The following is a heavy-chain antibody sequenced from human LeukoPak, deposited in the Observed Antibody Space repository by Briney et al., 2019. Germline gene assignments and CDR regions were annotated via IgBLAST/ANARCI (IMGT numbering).Heavy chain of an antibody. D-gene: IGHD1-26*01. V-gene: IGHV1-18*01. CDR1: GYTFTSYG. CDR2: ISAYNGNT. J-gene: IGHJ3*02. CDR3: ARVESWEHSGSSQDAIDI. Sequence: ASVTVSFTASGYTFTSYGISWVRQAPGQGLEWMGWISAYNGNTNYSQKLQGRVTMTTDTSTSTAYMELSSLRPEDTAVSYCARVESWEHSGSSQDAIDIWGQGTMVTVSS.